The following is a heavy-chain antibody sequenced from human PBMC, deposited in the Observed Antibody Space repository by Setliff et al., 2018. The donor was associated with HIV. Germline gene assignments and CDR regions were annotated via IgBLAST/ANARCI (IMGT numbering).Heavy chain of an antibody. CDR2: IHTSGRT. CDR3: SRAAYDAVDWLDP. V-gene: IGHV4-4*08. CDR1: SESIVSYY. Sequence: TLSLTCAVSSESIVSYYLNWIRQPPGRGLEWIGYIHTSGRTKYNPSLKSRLTILVDTSKKQFSLRLTSVTAADTAVYYCSRAAYDAVDWLDPWGQGTLVTVSS. D-gene: IGHD1-1*01. J-gene: IGHJ5*02.